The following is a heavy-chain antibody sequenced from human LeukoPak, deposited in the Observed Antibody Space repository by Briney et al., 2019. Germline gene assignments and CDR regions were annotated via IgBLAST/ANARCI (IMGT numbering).Heavy chain of an antibody. CDR1: GGSFSGYY. CDR3: ARGGRLRWLPFDY. V-gene: IGHV4-34*01. Sequence: SETLSLTCAAYGGSFSGYYWSWIRQSPGKGLEWIGEINHSGSTNYNPSLKSRVTISVDTSKNQFSLKLSSVTAADTAVYYCARGGRLRWLPFDYWGQGTLVTVSS. J-gene: IGHJ4*02. CDR2: INHSGST. D-gene: IGHD4-17*01.